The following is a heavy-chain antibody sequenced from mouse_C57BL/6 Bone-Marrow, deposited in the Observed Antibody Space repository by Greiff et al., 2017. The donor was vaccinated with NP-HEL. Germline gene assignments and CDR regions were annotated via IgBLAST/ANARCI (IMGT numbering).Heavy chain of an antibody. CDR1: GFTFSSYG. D-gene: IGHD2-4*01. Sequence: EVQLVESGGDLVKPGGSLKLSCAASGFTFSSYGMSWVRQTPDKRLEWVATISSGGSYTYYPDSVKGRFTISRDNAKNTLYLQMSSLKSEDTAMYYCARQDDYDGGAYWGQGTLVTVSA. V-gene: IGHV5-6*01. CDR3: ARQDDYDGGAY. CDR2: ISSGGSYT. J-gene: IGHJ3*01.